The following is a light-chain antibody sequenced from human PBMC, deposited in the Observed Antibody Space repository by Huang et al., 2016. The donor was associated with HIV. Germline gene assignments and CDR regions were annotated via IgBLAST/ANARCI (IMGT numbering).Light chain of an antibody. V-gene: IGKV3-15*01. Sequence: EIVMTQSPATLSVSPGERVILSCRASESVGSSVAGYQQKPVQAPRRLIYGASTRASGVPPRFSGSGSVTDVTLSISGLQSADFAVYYCQQYDKWPPLLTFGGGTKVEIK. CDR3: QQYDKWPPLLT. CDR2: GAS. J-gene: IGKJ4*01. CDR1: ESVGSS.